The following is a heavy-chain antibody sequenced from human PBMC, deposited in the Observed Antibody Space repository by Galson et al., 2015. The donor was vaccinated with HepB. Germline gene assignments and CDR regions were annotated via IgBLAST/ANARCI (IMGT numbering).Heavy chain of an antibody. V-gene: IGHV3-30*04. D-gene: IGHD4-17*01. CDR1: GLTFSSYV. CDR2: ISYDGSNK. J-gene: IGHJ4*02. Sequence: SLRLSCAASGLTFSSYVMHWVRQAPGEGLEWVSVISYDGSNKYYADSVKGRFTISRDNSKNTLYLQMNSLRAEDTAVYYCARESYGDYPANFDYWGQGTLVTVSS. CDR3: ARESYGDYPANFDY.